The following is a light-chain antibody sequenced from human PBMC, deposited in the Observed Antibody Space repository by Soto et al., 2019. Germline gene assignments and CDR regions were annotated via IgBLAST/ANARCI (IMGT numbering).Light chain of an antibody. CDR3: QQSDSFPRT. J-gene: IGKJ1*01. CDR1: QYISTY. Sequence: DIQMTQSPASLSASVGDRLTITCRASQYISTYLNWYQQKPGRAPTVLIYAASSRQSGVPSRFSGSGSGTYFTLTISSLQPEDFATYYCQQSDSFPRTFGQGTKVEIK. CDR2: AAS. V-gene: IGKV1-39*01.